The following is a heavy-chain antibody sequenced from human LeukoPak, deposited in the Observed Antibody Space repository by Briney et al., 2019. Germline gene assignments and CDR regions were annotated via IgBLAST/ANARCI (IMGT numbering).Heavy chain of an antibody. D-gene: IGHD6-19*01. CDR3: ARHEGSSGWPDYFDY. Sequence: SETLSLTCTVSGGSISSYYWSWIRQPPGKGLEWIGYIYYSGSTNYNPSLTRRVTISVDTSKNQSSLKLSSVTAADTAVYYCARHEGSSGWPDYFDYWGQGTLVTVSS. CDR1: GGSISSYY. J-gene: IGHJ4*02. CDR2: IYYSGST. V-gene: IGHV4-59*08.